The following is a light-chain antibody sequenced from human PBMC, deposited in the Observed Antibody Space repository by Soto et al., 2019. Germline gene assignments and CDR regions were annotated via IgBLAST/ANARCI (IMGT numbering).Light chain of an antibody. J-gene: IGKJ1*01. CDR1: QSCSSAH. CDR3: HQFGTSPRT. CDR2: TAS. Sequence: EIVLTQSPGTLSLFPGERATFSCRASQSCSSAHLAWYQQKPGQAPRLLMFTASSRATGIPDRFSGPGSGTDSPHTISRLESEDSAVYYCHQFGTSPRTFGQGTKVEIK. V-gene: IGKV3-20*01.